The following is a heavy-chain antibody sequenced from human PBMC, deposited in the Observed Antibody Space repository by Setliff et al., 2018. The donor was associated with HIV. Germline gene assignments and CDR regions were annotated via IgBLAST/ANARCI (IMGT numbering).Heavy chain of an antibody. CDR2: TIPIAARP. V-gene: IGHV1-69*13. CDR1: GYTFNSYA. J-gene: IGHJ4*02. CDR3: ARGFLYGYSRGSFDY. D-gene: IGHD4-4*01. Sequence: SVKVSCKASGYTFNSYAINWVRQAPGHGLERMGGTIPIAARPTYSQSFQGRVTIVADESTKTAYMELSSLKSEDTAMYYCARGFLYGYSRGSFDYWGQGMLVTVSS.